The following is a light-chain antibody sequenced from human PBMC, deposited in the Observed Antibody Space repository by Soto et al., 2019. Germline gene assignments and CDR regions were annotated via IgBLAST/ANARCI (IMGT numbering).Light chain of an antibody. CDR3: EQYDTLYT. J-gene: IGKJ5*01. V-gene: IGKV1-5*01. CDR2: DAS. CDR1: QSISSW. Sequence: EIQMAQSPSTLSASFRDRVAMTCRASQSISSWLAWYQQKLGRAPGLLIYDASNLESGVTSRFSGSGSGTDFNLAISSLQPDDFATYSSEQYDTLYTFGQGTRPEIK.